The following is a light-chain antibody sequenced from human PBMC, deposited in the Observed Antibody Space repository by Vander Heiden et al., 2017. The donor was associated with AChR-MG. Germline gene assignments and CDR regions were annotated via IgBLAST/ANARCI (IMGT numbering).Light chain of an antibody. CDR1: QSVSSY. CDR2: DAS. V-gene: IGKV3-11*01. Sequence: IVLTQSPATLSLSPGARATLSCRASQSVSSYSAWYQQKPGQAPRLLIYDASNRATGIPARFSGSGSGTDFTLTISSLEPEDFAVYYCQQRSNWPPGLTFGGGTKVEIK. CDR3: QQRSNWPPGLT. J-gene: IGKJ4*01.